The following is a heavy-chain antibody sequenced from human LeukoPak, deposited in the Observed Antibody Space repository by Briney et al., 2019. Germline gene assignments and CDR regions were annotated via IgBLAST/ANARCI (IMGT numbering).Heavy chain of an antibody. CDR2: ISYDGSNK. V-gene: IGHV3-30-3*01. D-gene: IGHD3-10*01. CDR3: ARRPVWFGELLGGNWFDP. Sequence: PGGSLRLSCAASGFTFSSYAMHWVRQAPGKGLEWVAVISYDGSNKYYADSVKGRFTISRDNSKNTLYLQMNSLRAEDTAVYYCARRPVWFGELLGGNWFDPWGQGTLVTVSS. CDR1: GFTFSSYA. J-gene: IGHJ5*02.